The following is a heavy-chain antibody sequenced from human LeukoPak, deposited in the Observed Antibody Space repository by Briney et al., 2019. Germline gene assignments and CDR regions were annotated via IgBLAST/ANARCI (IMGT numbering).Heavy chain of an antibody. Sequence: NPSETLSLTCAVYGGSFSGYYWSWIRQPPGKGLEWIGEINHSGSTNYNPSLKSRVTISVDTSKNQFSLKLSSVTAADTAVYYCAKLFSWQQLVHLDYWGQGTLVTVSS. V-gene: IGHV4-34*01. D-gene: IGHD6-13*01. CDR2: INHSGST. CDR1: GGSFSGYY. CDR3: AKLFSWQQLVHLDY. J-gene: IGHJ4*02.